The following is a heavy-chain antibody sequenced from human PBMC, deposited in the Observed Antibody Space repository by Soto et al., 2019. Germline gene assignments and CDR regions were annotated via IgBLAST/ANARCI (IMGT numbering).Heavy chain of an antibody. CDR2: IWHDGNNK. V-gene: IGHV3-33*01. Sequence: GGSLRLSCAASGFTFSNYGMQWVRQAPGKGLEWVAIIWHDGNNKYYADSVRGRFIISRDNSKNRLYLQMNSLRAEDTAVYYCASDLVGASDSYGLDVWGQGTPVTVSS. CDR1: GFTFSNYG. CDR3: ASDLVGASDSYGLDV. J-gene: IGHJ6*02. D-gene: IGHD1-26*01.